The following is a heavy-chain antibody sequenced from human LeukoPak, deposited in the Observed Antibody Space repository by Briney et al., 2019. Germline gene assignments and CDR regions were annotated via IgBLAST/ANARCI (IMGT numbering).Heavy chain of an antibody. Sequence: PSETLSLTCTVSGGSISSYYWSWIRQPPGKGLEWIGYIYYCGSTNYNPSLKSRVTISVDTSKNQFSLKLSSVTAADTAVYYCARLLYGSGSYSNIFDSWGQGTLVTVSS. V-gene: IGHV4-59*01. D-gene: IGHD3-10*01. J-gene: IGHJ4*02. CDR2: IYYCGST. CDR1: GGSISSYY. CDR3: ARLLYGSGSYSNIFDS.